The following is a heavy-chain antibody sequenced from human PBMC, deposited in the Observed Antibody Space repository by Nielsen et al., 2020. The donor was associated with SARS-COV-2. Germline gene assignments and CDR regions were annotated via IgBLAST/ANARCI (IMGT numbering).Heavy chain of an antibody. CDR1: GFTFSDYY. CDR3: ARVRGSYAFDI. V-gene: IGHV3-11*05. J-gene: IGHJ3*02. D-gene: IGHD3-10*01. Sequence: GSLRLSCAASGFTFSDYYMSWIRRAPGKGLEWVSYISSSSSDTNYADSVKGRFTISRDNAKNSLYLQMNSLTAEDTAVYYCARVRGSYAFDIWGQGTMVTVSS. CDR2: ISSSSSDT.